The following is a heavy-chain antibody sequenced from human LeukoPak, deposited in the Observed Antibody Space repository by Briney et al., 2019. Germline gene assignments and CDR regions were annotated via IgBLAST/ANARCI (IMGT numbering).Heavy chain of an antibody. J-gene: IGHJ4*02. V-gene: IGHV4-34*01. D-gene: IGHD6-13*01. CDR3: ARVRSWYPFDY. CDR1: GGSFSGYY. CDR2: INHSGST. Sequence: SETLSLTCAVYGGSFSGYYWSWIRQPPGKGLEWIGEINHSGSTNYNPSFKSRVTISVDTSKNQFSLKLSSVTAADTAVYYCARVRSWYPFDYWGQGTLVTVSS.